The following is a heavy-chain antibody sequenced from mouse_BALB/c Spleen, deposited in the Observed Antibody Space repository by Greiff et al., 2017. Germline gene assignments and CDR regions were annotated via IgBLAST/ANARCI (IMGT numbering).Heavy chain of an antibody. J-gene: IGHJ3*01. D-gene: IGHD1-1*01. Sequence: EVMLQESGGGLVQPGGSLRLSCATSGFTFSDFYMEWVRQPPGQRLEWIAASRNKANDYTTEYSASVKGRFIVSRDTSQNILYLQMNALRAEDTAIYYGARDGHYYGSSSGVAYWGQGTLVTVSA. CDR3: ARDGHYYGSSSGVAY. V-gene: IGHV7-1*02. CDR2: SRNKANDYTT. CDR1: GFTFSDFY.